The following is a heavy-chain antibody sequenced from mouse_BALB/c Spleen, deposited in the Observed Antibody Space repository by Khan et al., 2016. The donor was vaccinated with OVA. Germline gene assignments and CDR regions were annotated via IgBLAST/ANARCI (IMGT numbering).Heavy chain of an antibody. CDR2: IYPGTDNT. CDR3: AREEALYYFDY. V-gene: IGHV1S132*01. D-gene: IGHD3-2*02. J-gene: IGHJ2*01. CDR1: GYIFTSYW. Sequence: VQLQESGAELVRPGASVKLSCKTSGYIFTSYWIHWVKQRSGQGLEWFARIYPGTDNTYYNEKLKDKVTLTADKSSSTVYMQLSSLKAEDSAVYFCAREEALYYFDYWGQGTTLTVSS.